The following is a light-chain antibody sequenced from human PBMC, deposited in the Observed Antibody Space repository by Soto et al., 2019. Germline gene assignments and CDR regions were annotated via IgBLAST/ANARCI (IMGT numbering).Light chain of an antibody. Sequence: IPLTQSPSSLSASVGDRVTITCRASQGISSYLAWYQQKPGKAPKLLIYAASTLKSGVPSRFSGSGSGTDFTLTISSLQPEDFATYYCQQLNSYLYTFGQGTKLEIK. J-gene: IGKJ2*01. CDR3: QQLNSYLYT. V-gene: IGKV1-9*01. CDR1: QGISSY. CDR2: AAS.